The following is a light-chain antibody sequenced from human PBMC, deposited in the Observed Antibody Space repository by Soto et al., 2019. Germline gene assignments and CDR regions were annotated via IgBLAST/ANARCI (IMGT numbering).Light chain of an antibody. V-gene: IGKV3-11*01. CDR2: DAS. CDR3: QQRNNWPRIT. CDR1: QTVGTY. Sequence: EIVLTQFPATLSLFPGETATLSCRASQTVGTYLAWYQQKPGQAPRLLISDASNRATGVPTRFSGSGSGTDFPLTISSLEPEDFAVYFCQQRNNWPRITFGQGTRLEIK. J-gene: IGKJ5*01.